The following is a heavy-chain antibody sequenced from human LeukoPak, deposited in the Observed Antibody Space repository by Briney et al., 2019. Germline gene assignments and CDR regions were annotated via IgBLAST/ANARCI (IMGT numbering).Heavy chain of an antibody. CDR1: GFSLSDYG. J-gene: IGHJ4*02. Sequence: EGSLRLSCEASGFSLSDYGMNWARQAPGKGLELVSYITKISDKFYADSVKGRFTVSRDNDKNLVFLHMNSLRHEDTAVYYCSRARYQLLGPNDGWGQGSLVTVSS. D-gene: IGHD2-2*01. V-gene: IGHV3-69-1*01. CDR2: ITKISDK. CDR3: SRARYQLLGPNDG.